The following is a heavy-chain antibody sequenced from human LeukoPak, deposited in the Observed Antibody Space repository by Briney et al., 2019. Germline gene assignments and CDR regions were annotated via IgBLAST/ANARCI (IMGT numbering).Heavy chain of an antibody. CDR2: IYYSGST. Sequence: SETLSLTCTVSGGSISSYYWSWIRQPPGKGLEWIGYIYYSGSTNYNPSLKSRVTISVDTSKNQFSLKLSSVTAADTAVYYCAREGSTGSYPFDYWGQGTLVTVSS. D-gene: IGHD3-10*01. CDR1: GGSISSYY. CDR3: AREGSTGSYPFDY. V-gene: IGHV4-59*01. J-gene: IGHJ4*02.